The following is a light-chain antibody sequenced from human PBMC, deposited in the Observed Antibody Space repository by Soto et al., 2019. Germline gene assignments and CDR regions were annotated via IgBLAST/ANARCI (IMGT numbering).Light chain of an antibody. Sequence: EILITQSPYTRYVSPGEGATLSCRASQSVRTKLAWYQQKAGQAPRLLIYGASTRATGIPDRFSGSGSGTEFTLTISSLQSEDFAVYYCQQYNNWPPWTFAQGTKV. V-gene: IGKV3-15*01. CDR3: QQYNNWPPWT. J-gene: IGKJ1*01. CDR2: GAS. CDR1: QSVRTK.